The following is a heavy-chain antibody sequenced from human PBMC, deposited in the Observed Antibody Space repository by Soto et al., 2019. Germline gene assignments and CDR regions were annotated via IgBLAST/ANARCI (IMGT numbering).Heavy chain of an antibody. Sequence: PGGSLRLSCAASGFTVSSNYMSWVRQAPGKGLEWVSVIYSGGSTYYADSVKGRFTISRDNTKNTLYLQMNSLRAEDTAVYYCARDHVAADKDYYYYGMDVWGQWTTVTVSS. CDR1: GFTVSSNY. D-gene: IGHD6-13*01. V-gene: IGHV3-66*01. J-gene: IGHJ6*02. CDR3: ARDHVAADKDYYYYGMDV. CDR2: IYSGGST.